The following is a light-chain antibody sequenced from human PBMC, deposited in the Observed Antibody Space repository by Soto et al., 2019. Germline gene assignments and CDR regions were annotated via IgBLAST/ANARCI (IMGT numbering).Light chain of an antibody. J-gene: IGLJ2*01. CDR2: DNN. V-gene: IGLV1-40*01. Sequence: VLTQPPSMSGAPGQRVTISCTGSSSNIGAGYDVHWYQQHPGTAPKLLIFDNNNRPSGVPDRFSGSKSDTSASLAITGLQAEDEADYYCQSFDTSRSGFLVFGGGTKVTVL. CDR1: SSNIGAGYD. CDR3: QSFDTSRSGFLV.